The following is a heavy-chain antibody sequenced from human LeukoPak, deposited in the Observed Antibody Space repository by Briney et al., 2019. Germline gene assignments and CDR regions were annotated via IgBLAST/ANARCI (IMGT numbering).Heavy chain of an antibody. CDR3: ARAGFYASVNQFYYYYYMDV. CDR2: IYYSGST. CDR1: GGSISSSSYY. J-gene: IGHJ6*03. Sequence: SETLSLTCTVSGGSISSSSYYWGWIRQPPGKGLEWIGSIYYSGSTYYNPSLKSRVTISVDTSKNQFSLKLSSVTAADAAVYYCARAGFYASVNQFYYYYYMDVWGTGTTVTVSS. V-gene: IGHV4-39*07. D-gene: IGHD2/OR15-2a*01.